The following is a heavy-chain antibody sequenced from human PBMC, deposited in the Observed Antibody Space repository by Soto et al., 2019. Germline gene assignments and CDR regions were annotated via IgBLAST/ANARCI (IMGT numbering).Heavy chain of an antibody. CDR1: GYTFTSYG. Sequence: HVQLVQSGAEVKKPGASVKVSCKASGYTFTSYGISWVRQAPGQGLEWMGWISAYNGNTNYAQKLQGRVTMTTDTSTSRAYMELRSLRSDDTAVYYCARDQIAGYSSGWYPSWGQGNLVTVSS. CDR3: ARDQIAGYSSGWYPS. V-gene: IGHV1-18*04. D-gene: IGHD6-19*01. J-gene: IGHJ5*02. CDR2: ISAYNGNT.